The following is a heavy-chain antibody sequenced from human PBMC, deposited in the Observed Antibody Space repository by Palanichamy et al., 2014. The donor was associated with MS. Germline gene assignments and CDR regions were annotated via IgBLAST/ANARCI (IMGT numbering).Heavy chain of an antibody. V-gene: IGHV1-2*04. CDR1: GYSFTGYY. CDR3: TRGHCSGGSCTRHYFYAMDV. D-gene: IGHD2-15*01. J-gene: IGHJ6*02. CDR2: INPTSGGT. Sequence: QVQLVQSGAEVKKPGASVKVFCKSSGYSFTGYYIHWVRQAPGQGLEWMGWINPTSGGTQYAQKFQGWVTMTRDTSITTAYMELSRLTSDDTAVYYCTRGHCSGGSCTRHYFYAMDVWGQGTTVTVSS.